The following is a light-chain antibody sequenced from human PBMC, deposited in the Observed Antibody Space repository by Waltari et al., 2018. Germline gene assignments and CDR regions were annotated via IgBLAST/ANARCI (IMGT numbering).Light chain of an antibody. V-gene: IGKV3-11*01. CDR1: QRVSSF. Sequence: EIVLTQSPATLSLSPGERSTLSCRASQRVSSFLAWYQQKPDQAPRLLIYDASNRATGIPARFSGSGSGTDFTLTISSLEPEDFAVYYCQQRGNWPLTFGGGTKVEIK. CDR3: QQRGNWPLT. J-gene: IGKJ4*01. CDR2: DAS.